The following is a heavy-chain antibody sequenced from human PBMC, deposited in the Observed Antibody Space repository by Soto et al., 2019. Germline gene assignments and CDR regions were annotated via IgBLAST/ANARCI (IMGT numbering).Heavy chain of an antibody. CDR2: IYYSGST. Sequence: SEILSLTCTVSGGSISSYYWSWIRQPPGKGLEWIGYIYYSGSTNYNPSLKSRVTISVDTSKNQFSLKLSSVTAADTAVYYCARRYSSAFDIWGQGTMVTVS. J-gene: IGHJ3*02. V-gene: IGHV4-59*08. CDR1: GGSISSYY. CDR3: ARRYSSAFDI. D-gene: IGHD6-13*01.